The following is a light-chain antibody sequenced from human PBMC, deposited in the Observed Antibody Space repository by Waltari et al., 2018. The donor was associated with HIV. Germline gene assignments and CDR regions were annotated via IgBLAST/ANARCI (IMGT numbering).Light chain of an antibody. Sequence: QSVLTQPPSMSAALGQKVTISCSGVHSNVGNNYVSWYFQFSEPAPKLLIYDNEKRPSEIPDLISGTKAGTSATLGITGLQTGDEAEYYCGAWDSSLSAWVFGGGTKLTVL. CDR3: GAWDSSLSAWV. V-gene: IGLV1-51*01. CDR2: DNE. CDR1: HSNVGNNY. J-gene: IGLJ3*02.